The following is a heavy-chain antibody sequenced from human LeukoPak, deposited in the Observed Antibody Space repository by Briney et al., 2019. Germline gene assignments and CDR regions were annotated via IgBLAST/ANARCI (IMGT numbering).Heavy chain of an antibody. D-gene: IGHD1-26*01. CDR2: INWSSGST. Sequence: QPGGSLRLSCAASGFTFDDYAMHWVRQAPGKGLEWVSGINWSSGSTGYADSVKGRFTISRDNAKNSLYLQMNSLRAEDTALYYCAKDTSGSYRTADFDYWGQGTLVTVSS. CDR3: AKDTSGSYRTADFDY. J-gene: IGHJ4*02. CDR1: GFTFDDYA. V-gene: IGHV3-9*01.